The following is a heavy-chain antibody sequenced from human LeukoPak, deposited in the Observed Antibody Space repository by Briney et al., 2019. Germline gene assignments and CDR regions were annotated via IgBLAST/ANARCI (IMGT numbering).Heavy chain of an antibody. Sequence: PSETLSLTCTVSGGSISSGGYYWSWIRQHPGKGLEWIGYIYYSGSTYYNPSLKSRVTISVDTPKNQFSLKLSSVTAADTAVYYCARVLTYDSSGYYSSHAFDIWGQGTMVTVSS. V-gene: IGHV4-31*03. J-gene: IGHJ3*02. CDR1: GGSISSGGYY. CDR2: IYYSGST. D-gene: IGHD3-22*01. CDR3: ARVLTYDSSGYYSSHAFDI.